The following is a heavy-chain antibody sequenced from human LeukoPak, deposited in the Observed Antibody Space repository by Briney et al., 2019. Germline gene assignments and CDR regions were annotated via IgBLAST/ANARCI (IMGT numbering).Heavy chain of an antibody. D-gene: IGHD2-21*02. V-gene: IGHV3-21*04. CDR2: ISSSSSYI. CDR3: ARDRLTQKGAFDI. J-gene: IGHJ3*02. CDR1: GFTFSSYE. Sequence: GGSLRLSCAASGFTFSSYEMNWVRQAPGKGLEWVSSISSSSSYIYYADSVKGRFTISRDNAKNSLYLQMNSLRAEDTAVYYCARDRLTQKGAFDIWGQGTMVTVSS.